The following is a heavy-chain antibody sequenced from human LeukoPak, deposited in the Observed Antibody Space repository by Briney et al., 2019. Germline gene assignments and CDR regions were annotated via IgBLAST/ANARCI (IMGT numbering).Heavy chain of an antibody. CDR2: ISGSGGST. J-gene: IGHJ4*02. CDR3: ASIAAAGTPNDY. Sequence: GGSLRLSCADSGFTFSSYAMSWVRQAPGKGLEWVSAISGSGGSTYYADSVKGRFTISRDNSKNTLFLQMNSLRAEDTAVYYCASIAAAGTPNDYWGQGTLVTVSS. CDR1: GFTFSSYA. V-gene: IGHV3-23*01. D-gene: IGHD6-13*01.